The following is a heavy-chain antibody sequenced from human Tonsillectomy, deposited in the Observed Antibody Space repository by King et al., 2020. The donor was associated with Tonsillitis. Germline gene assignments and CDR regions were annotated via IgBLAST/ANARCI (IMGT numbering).Heavy chain of an antibody. D-gene: IGHD4-17*01. CDR3: ARDYGDYYYYYMDV. CDR1: GGSFSGYY. Sequence: VQLQQWGAGLLKPSETLSLTCAVYGGSFSGYYWSWIRQPPGKGLEWIGQINHSGSTNYNPSLKSRVTISVDTSKNQFSLKLSSVTAADTAVYYCARDYGDYYYYYMDVWGKRTTVTVSS. CDR2: INHSGST. J-gene: IGHJ6*03. V-gene: IGHV4-34*01.